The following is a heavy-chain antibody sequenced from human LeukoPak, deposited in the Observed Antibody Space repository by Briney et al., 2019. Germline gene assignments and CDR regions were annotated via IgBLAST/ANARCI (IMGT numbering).Heavy chain of an antibody. CDR2: INPSGGSI. CDR3: ARDQGRYYGSGTRSNWFDP. CDR1: GYTFTSYY. Sequence: ASVKVSCKASGYTFTSYYMHWVRQAPGQGLEWMGIINPSGGSISYAQKFQGRVTMTRDTSTSTVYMELSSLRSEDTAVYYCARDQGRYYGSGTRSNWFDPWGQGTLVTVSS. J-gene: IGHJ5*02. V-gene: IGHV1-46*01. D-gene: IGHD3-10*01.